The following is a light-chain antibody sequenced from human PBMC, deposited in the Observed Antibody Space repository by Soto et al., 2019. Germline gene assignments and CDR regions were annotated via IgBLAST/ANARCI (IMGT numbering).Light chain of an antibody. J-gene: IGKJ4*01. V-gene: IGKV4-1*01. Sequence: DIVMTQSPDSLAVSLGERATVHCKSSQSLLYSSNNKNYLTWYQQKPGQPHKLLIYWANTRESGVHDRFSGSGSGTDFTLTIRSLQAEDVAVYYCKQYYTTPLTFGGGTKVDNK. CDR3: KQYYTTPLT. CDR2: WAN. CDR1: QSLLYSSNNKNY.